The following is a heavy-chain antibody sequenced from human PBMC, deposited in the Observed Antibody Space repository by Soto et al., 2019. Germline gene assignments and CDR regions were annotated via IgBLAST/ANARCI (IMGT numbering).Heavy chain of an antibody. D-gene: IGHD4-17*01. V-gene: IGHV5-51*01. CDR1: GYTFTTYW. CDR3: ARGGYGGTSKASFYL. J-gene: IGHJ3*01. Sequence: GESLKISCKGSGYTFTTYWIGWVRQMPGKGLEWMGIIYPGDSDTRYSPSFQGQVTISADKSISTAYLQWSSLKASDTAMYYCARGGYGGTSKASFYLWGPGTMVTVSS. CDR2: IYPGDSDT.